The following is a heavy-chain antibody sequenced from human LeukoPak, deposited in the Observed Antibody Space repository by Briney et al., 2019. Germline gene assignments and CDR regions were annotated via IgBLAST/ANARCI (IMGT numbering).Heavy chain of an antibody. D-gene: IGHD3-10*01. Sequence: SETLSLTCAVYGGSFSGYYWSWIRQPPGKGLEWIGEINHSGSTNYNPSLKSRVTISVDTSKNQFSLKLSSVTAADTAVHYCARRGRGPPTMVRGVTTYYYGMDVWGKGTTVTVSS. V-gene: IGHV4-34*01. CDR2: INHSGST. CDR1: GGSFSGYY. CDR3: ARRGRGPPTMVRGVTTYYYGMDV. J-gene: IGHJ6*04.